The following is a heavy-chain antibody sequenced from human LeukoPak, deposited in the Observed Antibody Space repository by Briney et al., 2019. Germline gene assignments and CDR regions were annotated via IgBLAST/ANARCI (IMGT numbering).Heavy chain of an antibody. Sequence: GASVKVSCKASGYTFTDYYMHWVQQAPGKGLGWMGRVDPEDGETIYAEKFQGRVTITADTSTDTAYMELSSLRSEDTAVYYCATVEYYDSSGYSWGQGTLVTVSS. D-gene: IGHD3-22*01. V-gene: IGHV1-69-2*01. CDR1: GYTFTDYY. CDR2: VDPEDGET. J-gene: IGHJ4*02. CDR3: ATVEYYDSSGYS.